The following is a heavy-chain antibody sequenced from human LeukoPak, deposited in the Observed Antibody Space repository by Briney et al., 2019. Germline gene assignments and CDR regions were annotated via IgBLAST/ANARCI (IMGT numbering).Heavy chain of an antibody. J-gene: IGHJ4*02. CDR1: GFSFVSYA. D-gene: IGHD1-26*01. CDR3: SKGFQWELPLAY. CDR2: ISGSGDKT. Sequence: GGSLRLSCAASGFSFVSYAISCVRQAPGKGLEWVSTISGSGDKTYYADSVKGRFTISRDSSKNTLYLQVNSLRAEDTAVYYSSKGFQWELPLAYWGQGTLVTVSS. V-gene: IGHV3-23*01.